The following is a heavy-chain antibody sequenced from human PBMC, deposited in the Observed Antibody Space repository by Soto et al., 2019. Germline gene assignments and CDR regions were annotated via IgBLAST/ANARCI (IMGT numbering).Heavy chain of an antibody. CDR3: TRDRLAYCGGDCY. CDR2: IRSKAYGGTT. CDR1: GFTFGDYA. D-gene: IGHD2-21*02. V-gene: IGHV3-49*03. J-gene: IGHJ4*02. Sequence: PGGSLRLSCTASGFTFGDYAMSWFRQAPGKGLEWVGFIRSKAYGGTTEYAASVKGGFTISRDDSKSIAYLQMNSLKTEDTAVYYCTRDRLAYCGGDCYWGQGTLVTVSS.